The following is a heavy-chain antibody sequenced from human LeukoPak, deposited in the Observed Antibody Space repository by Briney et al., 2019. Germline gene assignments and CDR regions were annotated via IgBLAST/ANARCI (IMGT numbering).Heavy chain of an antibody. V-gene: IGHV4-39*07. CDR2: MYYSGTT. CDR1: GGSISSSSYY. D-gene: IGHD1-26*01. CDR3: ARDTVGATFPGAFDI. J-gene: IGHJ3*02. Sequence: SDTLSLTCTVSGGSISSSSYYWGWIRQPPGKGLEWIGSMYYSGTTYYNSSLKSRVTISVDTSNNQFSLKLSSVTAADTAVYYCARDTVGATFPGAFDIWGQGTMVTVSS.